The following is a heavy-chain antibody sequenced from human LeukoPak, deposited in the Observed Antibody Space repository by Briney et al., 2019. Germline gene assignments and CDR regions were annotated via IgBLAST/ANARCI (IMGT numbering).Heavy chain of an antibody. D-gene: IGHD6-19*01. CDR3: ARFKRAGGWSYFDY. V-gene: IGHV4-59*01. CDR2: IYNSGST. Sequence: SETLSLTCAVYGGSFSGYYWSWIRQPPGKGLEWIGHIYNSGSTNYSPSLKSRVTISVDTSKNQFSLKLSSVTAADTAVYYCARFKRAGGWSYFDYWGQGTLVTVSS. CDR1: GGSFSGYY. J-gene: IGHJ4*02.